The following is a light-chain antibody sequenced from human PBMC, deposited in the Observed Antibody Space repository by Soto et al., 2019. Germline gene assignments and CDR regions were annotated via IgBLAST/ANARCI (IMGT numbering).Light chain of an antibody. Sequence: ELVFTQSPGTLSLSPGERATLSCRASQSVSNNYLAWYQQKPGQAPKLLIYWASTRESGVPDRFSGSGSGTDFTLTISRLQAEDFSVYYCQQYYSFPLTFGGGTKVDIK. CDR1: QSVSNNY. CDR3: QQYYSFPLT. J-gene: IGKJ4*01. V-gene: IGKV3-20*01. CDR2: WAS.